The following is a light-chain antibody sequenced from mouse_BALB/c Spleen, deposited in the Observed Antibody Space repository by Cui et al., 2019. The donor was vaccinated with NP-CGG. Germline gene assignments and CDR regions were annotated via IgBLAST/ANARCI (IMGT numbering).Light chain of an antibody. Sequence: QAVVTQYSAITTSPGETVTLTCRSSIGAVTTSNYANWVQEKPDHLFTGLIGGTNNRAPGVPARFSGSLIGDKAALTITGAQTEDEAIYFCALWYSNHWVFGGGTKLTVL. CDR1: IGAVTTSNY. CDR2: GTN. J-gene: IGLJ1*01. V-gene: IGLV1*01. CDR3: ALWYSNHWV.